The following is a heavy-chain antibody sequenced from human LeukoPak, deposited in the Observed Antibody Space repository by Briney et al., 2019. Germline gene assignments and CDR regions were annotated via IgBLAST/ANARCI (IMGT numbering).Heavy chain of an antibody. CDR3: ATNIFGVVIT. V-gene: IGHV4-30-4*08. CDR1: GGSISSGDYY. J-gene: IGHJ4*02. D-gene: IGHD3-3*01. Sequence: SETLSLTCTVSGGSISSGDYYWRWTRQPPGKGLEWIGYIYYSGSTYYNPSLKSRVTISVDTSKNQFSLKLSTVTAADTAVYYCATNIFGVVITWGQGTLVTVSS. CDR2: IYYSGST.